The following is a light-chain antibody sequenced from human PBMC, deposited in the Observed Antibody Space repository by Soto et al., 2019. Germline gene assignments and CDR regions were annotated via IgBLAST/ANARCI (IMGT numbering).Light chain of an antibody. CDR2: DAY. V-gene: IGKV1-5*01. Sequence: IRVTRSPFTLTPSLAAIVTTSCLASQNISTRLDWYHQKPGMAPKLLISDAYTLESGVPSRFSGSGSGPEFTLTISSLQPDDFGTYYCQQYNSFGWTFGQGTKVDIK. J-gene: IGKJ1*01. CDR3: QQYNSFGWT. CDR1: QNISTR.